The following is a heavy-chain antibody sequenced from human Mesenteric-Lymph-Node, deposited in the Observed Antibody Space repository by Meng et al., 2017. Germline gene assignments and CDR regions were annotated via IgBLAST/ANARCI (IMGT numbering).Heavy chain of an antibody. CDR3: ARGGQWLATFDY. CDR2: INWNGGST. CDR1: GFTFSSHW. Sequence: GESLKISCAASGFTFSSHWMHWVRQAPGKGLVWVSGINWNGGSTGYADSVKGRFTISRDNAKNSLYLQMNSLRAEDTALYYCARGGQWLATFDYWGQGTLVTVSS. V-gene: IGHV3-20*04. J-gene: IGHJ4*02. D-gene: IGHD6-19*01.